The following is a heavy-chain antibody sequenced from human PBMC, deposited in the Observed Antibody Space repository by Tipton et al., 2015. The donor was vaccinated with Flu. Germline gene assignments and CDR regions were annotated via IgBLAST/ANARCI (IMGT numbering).Heavy chain of an antibody. J-gene: IGHJ4*02. Sequence: AGLVKPSETLSLTCAVYGGSFSGYYWSWIRQPPGKGLEWIGEINHSGSTNYNPSLKSRVTISVDTSKNQFSLKLSSVTAADTAVYYCARAHIVGAASGFDYWGQGTLVTVSS. CDR3: ARAHIVGAASGFDY. CDR2: INHSGST. V-gene: IGHV4-34*01. CDR1: GGSFSGYY. D-gene: IGHD1-26*01.